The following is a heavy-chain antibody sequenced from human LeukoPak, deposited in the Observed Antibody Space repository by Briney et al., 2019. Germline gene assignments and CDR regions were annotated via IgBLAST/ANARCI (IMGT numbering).Heavy chain of an antibody. CDR2: IKQDGSEK. D-gene: IGHD3-16*01. V-gene: IGHV3-7*01. CDR1: GFTFSSYW. CDR3: GREGVTFPFDY. Sequence: GGSLRLSCAASGFTFSSYWMSWVRQAPGKGLEWVANIKQDGSEKYYVDSVKGRFTISRDNAKNSLYRQMNSLRTEDPAAYYCGREGVTFPFDYWGQGTLVTVSS. J-gene: IGHJ4*02.